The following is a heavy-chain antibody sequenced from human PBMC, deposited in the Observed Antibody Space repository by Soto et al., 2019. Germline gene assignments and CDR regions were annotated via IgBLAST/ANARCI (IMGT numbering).Heavy chain of an antibody. Sequence: QVQLVQSGAEVKKPGASVKVSCKASGYTFTGHYMYWVRQAFGQGLEWMGWINPDNGGTSYAQKFQGRVTMTTDTSISTAYMEVSRLTSDDTAVYYCAREVGKVGYSSSSCDYWGQGSLVTVS. V-gene: IGHV1-2*02. CDR1: GYTFTGHY. CDR2: INPDNGGT. D-gene: IGHD6-6*01. J-gene: IGHJ4*02. CDR3: AREVGKVGYSSSSCDY.